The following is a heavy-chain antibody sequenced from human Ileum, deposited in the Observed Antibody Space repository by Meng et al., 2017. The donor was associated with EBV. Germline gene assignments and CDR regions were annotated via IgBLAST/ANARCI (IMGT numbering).Heavy chain of an antibody. Sequence: QGQLKESGPGLVEPSETLSLTCAVSGGSISRSDWWSWARQPPGKGLEWIGETSHSGSTNYSPSLKSRVTISLDKSKNQLSLKLNSVTAADTAVYYCASSDYYRSDYWGQGTLVTVSS. CDR1: GGSISRSDW. V-gene: IGHV4-4*02. CDR2: TSHSGST. D-gene: IGHD3-22*01. J-gene: IGHJ4*02. CDR3: ASSDYYRSDY.